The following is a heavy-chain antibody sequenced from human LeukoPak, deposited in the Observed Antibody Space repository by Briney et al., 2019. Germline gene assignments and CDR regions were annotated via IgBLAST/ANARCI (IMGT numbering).Heavy chain of an antibody. D-gene: IGHD4-23*01. V-gene: IGHV4-59*01. CDR1: GGSISTSY. CDR3: AREFSGNSVHFDY. CDR2: IFSSGST. Sequence: AETLSLTCTVSGGSISTSYWSWIRQPPGKGLEWIGYIFSSGSTNYNPSLKSRVTISLDTSKSQFSLKLSSVTAADTAVYYCAREFSGNSVHFDYWGQGTLVTVSS. J-gene: IGHJ4*02.